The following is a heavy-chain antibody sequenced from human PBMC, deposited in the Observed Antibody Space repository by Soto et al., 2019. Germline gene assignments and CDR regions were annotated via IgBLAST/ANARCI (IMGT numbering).Heavy chain of an antibody. CDR2: ISANNGNT. CDR1: GYTFTTFG. Sequence: ASVKVSCKASGYTFTTFGISWVRQAPGQGLEWVGWISANNGNTKYSQKFQGRVSLTTETSASTAYMELRSLRSDDTDVYYCARSSPCDIDARTPVEFWGQGTLVTVSS. J-gene: IGHJ4*02. V-gene: IGHV1-18*01. CDR3: ARSSPCDIDARTPVEF. D-gene: IGHD2-15*01.